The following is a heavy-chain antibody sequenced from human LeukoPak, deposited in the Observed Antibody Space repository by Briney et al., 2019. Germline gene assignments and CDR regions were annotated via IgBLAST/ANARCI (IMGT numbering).Heavy chain of an antibody. CDR2: ISSSSSYI. CDR3: AISGGGNAVAGYYYYYYMDV. D-gene: IGHD6-19*01. J-gene: IGHJ6*03. V-gene: IGHV3-21*01. CDR1: GFTFSSYS. Sequence: GGSLRLSCAASGFTFSSYSMNWVRQAPGKGLEWVSSISSSSSYIYYADSVKGRFTISRDNAKNSLYLQMNSLRAEDTAVDYCAISGGGNAVAGYYYYYYMDVWGKGTTVTVSS.